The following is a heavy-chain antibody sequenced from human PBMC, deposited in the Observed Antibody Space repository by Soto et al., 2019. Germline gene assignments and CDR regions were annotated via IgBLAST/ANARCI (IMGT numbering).Heavy chain of an antibody. Sequence: SETLSLTCTVSGGSISSGGYYWSWIRQHPGKGLEWIGYIYYSGSTYYNPSLKSRVTISVDTSKNQFSLKLSSVTAADTAVYYCARGGDYYDSSGSPLWGQGTLVTVS. V-gene: IGHV4-31*03. D-gene: IGHD3-22*01. J-gene: IGHJ4*02. CDR2: IYYSGST. CDR3: ARGGDYYDSSGSPL. CDR1: GGSISSGGYY.